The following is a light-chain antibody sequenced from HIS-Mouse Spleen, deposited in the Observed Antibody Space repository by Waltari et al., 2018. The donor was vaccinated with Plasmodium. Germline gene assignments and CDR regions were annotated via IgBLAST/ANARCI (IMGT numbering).Light chain of an antibody. CDR1: QSVSSN. Sequence: EIVMTQSPATLSVSPGERATLSCRASQSVSSNLAWYQQKPGQPPKLLIYWASTRESGVPDRFSGSGSGTDFTLTISSLQAEDVAVYYCQQYYSTPPYTFGQGTKLESK. CDR3: QQYYSTPPYT. J-gene: IGKJ2*01. V-gene: IGKV4-1*01. CDR2: WAS.